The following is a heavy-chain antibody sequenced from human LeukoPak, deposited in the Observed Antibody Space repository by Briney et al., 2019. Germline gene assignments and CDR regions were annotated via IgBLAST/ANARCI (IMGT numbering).Heavy chain of an antibody. CDR1: GFTFSSYG. Sequence: GGSLRLSCAASGFTFSSYGMHWVRQAPGKGLEWVSALTGSGGTTYYADSVKGRFTISRDYAKNSLYLQMNSLRVEDTAVYYCAKVAKYYYGPETYYFFEQWGQGTPVTASS. D-gene: IGHD3-10*01. CDR3: AKVAKYYYGPETYYFFEQ. V-gene: IGHV3-23*01. CDR2: LTGSGGTT. J-gene: IGHJ4*02.